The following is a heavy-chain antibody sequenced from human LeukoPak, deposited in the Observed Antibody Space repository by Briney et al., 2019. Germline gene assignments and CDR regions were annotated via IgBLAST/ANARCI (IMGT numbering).Heavy chain of an antibody. CDR1: GYSFLKYY. J-gene: IGHJ4*02. Sequence: ASVKVSCKASGYSFLKYYRHWVRQAPAQGLEWMGWINPNSGETHYAQTFRGRVTLTRDTSTSTAYMELTSLRSDNVSVYYCARRGCDRSELDYWGQGTLVTVSS. D-gene: IGHD5-12*01. CDR3: ARRGCDRSELDY. V-gene: IGHV1-2*02. CDR2: INPNSGET.